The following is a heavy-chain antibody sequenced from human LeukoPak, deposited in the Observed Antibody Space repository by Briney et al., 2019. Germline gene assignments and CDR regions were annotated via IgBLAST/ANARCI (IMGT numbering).Heavy chain of an antibody. D-gene: IGHD2-2*01. CDR3: TRGGHCGSTSCHPFDY. V-gene: IGHV4-59*01. CDR2: VYHSGSP. J-gene: IGHJ4*02. CDR1: GGSISNYY. Sequence: PSETLSLTCTVSGGSISNYYWGWIRQPPGKGLEWIGYVYHSGSPNCNPSLKSRVTMSLDTFKNQFSLDLSSVTAADTAVYYCTRGGHCGSTSCHPFDYWGQGTLVTVSS.